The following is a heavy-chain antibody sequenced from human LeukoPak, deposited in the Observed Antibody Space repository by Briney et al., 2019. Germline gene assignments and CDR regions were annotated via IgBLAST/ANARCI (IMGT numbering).Heavy chain of an antibody. CDR2: IIPIFGTA. J-gene: IGHJ6*03. CDR3: VRDGQLQPPDYYYYMDV. V-gene: IGHV1-69*05. Sequence: SVKVSCKASGGTFSSYAISWVRQAPGQGLEWMGRIIPIFGTANYAQKFQGRVTITTDESTSTAYMELSSLRSEDTAVYYCVRDGQLQPPDYYYYMDVWGKGTTVTVSS. CDR1: GGTFSSYA. D-gene: IGHD6-6*01.